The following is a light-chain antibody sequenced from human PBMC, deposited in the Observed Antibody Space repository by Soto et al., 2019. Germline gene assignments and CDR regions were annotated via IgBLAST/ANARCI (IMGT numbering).Light chain of an antibody. CDR3: QQSGKSPRYS. V-gene: IGKV3-20*01. Sequence: EIVLTQSPGTLSLSPGERVTLSCRASQSVSSNYLAWYQQKPGQAPRLLIYATSSRATGIPDRFSGSGSGTYFTLTISRLEPEDFDVYYCQQSGKSPRYSFGQGTKLEIK. CDR2: ATS. CDR1: QSVSSNY. J-gene: IGKJ2*03.